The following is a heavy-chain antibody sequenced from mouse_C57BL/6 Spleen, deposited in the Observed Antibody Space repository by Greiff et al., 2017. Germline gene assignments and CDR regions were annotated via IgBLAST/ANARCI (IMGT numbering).Heavy chain of an antibody. CDR2: IDPEAGDT. Sequence: EVQLQQSGAELVRPGASVKLSCTASGFNIKDYYMHWVKQRPEQGLEWVGRIDPEAGDTEYAPKFQGKATMTSDTSSNTDYLQLSSLTSEDTAVYYCTIYDYAAYWGQGTLVTVSA. J-gene: IGHJ3*01. V-gene: IGHV14-1*01. CDR1: GFNIKDYY. CDR3: TIYDYAAY. D-gene: IGHD2-4*01.